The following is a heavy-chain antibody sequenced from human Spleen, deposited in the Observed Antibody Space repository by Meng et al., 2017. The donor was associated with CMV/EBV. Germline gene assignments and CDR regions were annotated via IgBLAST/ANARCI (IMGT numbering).Heavy chain of an antibody. J-gene: IGHJ4*02. V-gene: IGHV1-46*04. D-gene: IGHD6-13*01. Sequence: ASVKVSCKASGYTFTGYYIHWVRQAPGQGLEWMGLINPIGGSTSYAQQLQGRVTLTRDTSANTVYMDLSNLRSEDTAVYYCARSSSSSWKHALDYWGQGTLVTVSS. CDR3: ARSSSSSWKHALDY. CDR1: GYTFTGYY. CDR2: INPIGGST.